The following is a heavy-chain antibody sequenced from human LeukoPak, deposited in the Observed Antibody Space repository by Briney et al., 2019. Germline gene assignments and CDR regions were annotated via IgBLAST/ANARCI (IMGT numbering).Heavy chain of an antibody. D-gene: IGHD5-18*01. CDR2: ISYDGSNK. V-gene: IGHV3-30-3*01. Sequence: GGSLRLSCAASGFTFSSYAMHWVRQAPGKGLEWVSVISYDGSNKYYADSVKGRFTISRDNSKNTLYLQMNSLRAEDTAVYYCAREQGYSYRDAFDIWGQGTMVTVSS. CDR1: GFTFSSYA. J-gene: IGHJ3*02. CDR3: AREQGYSYRDAFDI.